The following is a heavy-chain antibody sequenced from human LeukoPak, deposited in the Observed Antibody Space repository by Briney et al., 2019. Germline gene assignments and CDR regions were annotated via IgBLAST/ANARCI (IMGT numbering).Heavy chain of an antibody. Sequence: SETLSLTCTVSGGSISSYYWSWLRQPPGKGLEWLGYISYSGSTNYNPSLKSRVSISVETSKNQFSLKLSSVTAADTAVYYCARGNWNYASFWFDPWGQGTLVTVSS. D-gene: IGHD1-7*01. CDR1: GGSISSYY. V-gene: IGHV4-59*01. CDR3: ARGNWNYASFWFDP. J-gene: IGHJ5*02. CDR2: ISYSGST.